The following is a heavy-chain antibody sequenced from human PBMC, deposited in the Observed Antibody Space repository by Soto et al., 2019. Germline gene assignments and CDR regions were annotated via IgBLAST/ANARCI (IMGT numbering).Heavy chain of an antibody. Sequence: GGSLRLSCAASGFTFDDYAMHWVRQAPGKGLGWVSGISWNSGSIGYADSVKGRFTISRDNAKNPLYLQMNSLRAEYTALYYCAKERYSPVRYYYYGMDVWGQGTTVTVSS. CDR1: GFTFDDYA. CDR2: ISWNSGSI. J-gene: IGHJ6*02. D-gene: IGHD2-15*01. CDR3: AKERYSPVRYYYYGMDV. V-gene: IGHV3-9*01.